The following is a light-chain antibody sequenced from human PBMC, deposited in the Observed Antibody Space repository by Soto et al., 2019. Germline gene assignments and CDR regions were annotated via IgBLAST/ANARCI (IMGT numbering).Light chain of an antibody. J-gene: IGLJ1*01. CDR1: SSDVGGYNY. CDR2: DVS. V-gene: IGLV2-14*01. Sequence: QSVLTQPASVSGSPGQSITISCTGTSSDVGGYNYVSWYQQHPGEAPRLIIYDVSNRPSGVSDRFSGSKSGDTASLTVSGLQAEDEGDYYCNSFTSATGTTPYVFGTGTKVTVL. CDR3: NSFTSATGTTPYV.